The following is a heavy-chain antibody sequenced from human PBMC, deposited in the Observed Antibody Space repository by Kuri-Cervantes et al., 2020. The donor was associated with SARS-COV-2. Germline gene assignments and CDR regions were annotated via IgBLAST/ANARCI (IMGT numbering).Heavy chain of an antibody. CDR1: GFSVSTNY. J-gene: IGHJ6*02. CDR2: IYSGGST. D-gene: IGHD3/OR15-3a*01. CDR3: ARDGDWNYYYYGMDV. Sequence: GESLKISCVVSGFSVSTNYMTWVRQAPGKGLEWVSLIYSGGSTDYADSVKGRFTISRDNAKNSLYLQMNSLRAEDTAVYYCARDGDWNYYYYGMDVWGQGTTVTVSS. V-gene: IGHV3-53*01.